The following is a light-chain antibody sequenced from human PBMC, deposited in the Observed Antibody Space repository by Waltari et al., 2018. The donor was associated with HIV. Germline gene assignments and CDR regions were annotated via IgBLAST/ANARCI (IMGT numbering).Light chain of an antibody. CDR2: GAS. Sequence: EIVMTQSPATLSVSPGARSTLSWRASQSGSDKLGWYQQKTGKAPRLLIDGASTRDTDIPARFSGSGSGTEFTLTISSLHSEDFAVYHCQQDNNWPRTFGQGTKLETK. CDR3: QQDNNWPRT. CDR1: QSGSDK. V-gene: IGKV3-15*01. J-gene: IGKJ2*01.